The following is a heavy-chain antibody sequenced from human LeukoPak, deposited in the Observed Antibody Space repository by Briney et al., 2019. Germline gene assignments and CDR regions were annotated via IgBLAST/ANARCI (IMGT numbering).Heavy chain of an antibody. CDR2: IYYSGST. CDR1: GGSISSSSYY. CDR3: ARLKRHYDILTGYLLNWFDP. Sequence: SETLSLTCTVSGGSISSSSYYWGWIRQPPGKGLEWIGSIYYSGSTYYNPSLKSRVTISVDTSKNQFSLKLSSVTAADTAVYYCARLKRHYDILTGYLLNWFDPWGQGTLVTVSS. D-gene: IGHD3-9*01. V-gene: IGHV4-39*01. J-gene: IGHJ5*02.